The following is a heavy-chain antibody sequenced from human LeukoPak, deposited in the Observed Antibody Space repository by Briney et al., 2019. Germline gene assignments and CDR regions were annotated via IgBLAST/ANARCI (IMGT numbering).Heavy chain of an antibody. CDR3: AAVRADYYDSGSYYYNY. CDR1: GFTFTSSA. V-gene: IGHV1-58*02. Sequence: SVKVSCKASGFTFTSSAMQWVRQARGQRLEWIGWIVVGSGNTNYAQKFQERVTITRDMSTSTAYMELSSLRSEDTAVYYCAAVRADYYDSGSYYYNYWGQGTLVTVSS. CDR2: IVVGSGNT. J-gene: IGHJ4*02. D-gene: IGHD3-22*01.